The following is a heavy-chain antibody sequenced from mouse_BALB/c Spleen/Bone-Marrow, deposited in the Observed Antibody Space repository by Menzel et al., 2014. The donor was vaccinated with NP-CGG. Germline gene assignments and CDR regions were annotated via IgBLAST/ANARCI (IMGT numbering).Heavy chain of an antibody. Sequence: VQLQQSGAEIVKPGASAKSSCTTSGFNIEDSYIYWMKQRPEQGLEWIGRIDPANGNTKYDPKFQGKATITVDTSSATAYLQLSSLTSEDTAVYYCARNYGSSLDYWGQGTTLTVSS. V-gene: IGHV14-3*02. D-gene: IGHD1-1*01. CDR2: IDPANGNT. CDR3: ARNYGSSLDY. CDR1: GFNIEDSY. J-gene: IGHJ2*01.